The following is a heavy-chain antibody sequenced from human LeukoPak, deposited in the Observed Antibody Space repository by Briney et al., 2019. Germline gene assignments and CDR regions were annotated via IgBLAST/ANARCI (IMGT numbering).Heavy chain of an antibody. J-gene: IGHJ4*02. D-gene: IGHD4-11*01. Sequence: SETPSLTCAVYGASFSGYYWSWIRQPPGKGLEWIGEINHSGSTNYNPSLKSRVTISVDTSKNQFSLKLTSVTAADTAVYYCARGYDYGNYNDWGQGTLVTVSS. CDR1: GASFSGYY. V-gene: IGHV4-34*01. CDR3: ARGYDYGNYND. CDR2: INHSGST.